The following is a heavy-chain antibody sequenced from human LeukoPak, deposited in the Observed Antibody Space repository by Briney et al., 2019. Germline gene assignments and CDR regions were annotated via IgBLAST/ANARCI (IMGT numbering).Heavy chain of an antibody. CDR2: IYYSGST. Sequence: SETLSLTCTVSGASISSSSYYWGWIRQPPGKGLEWIGSIYYSGSTYYNPSLKSRVTISVDTSKNQFSLKLSSVTATDTAVYYCARHDRIQLWLVPFDYWGQGTLVTVSS. CDR3: ARHDRIQLWLVPFDY. CDR1: GASISSSSYY. J-gene: IGHJ4*02. V-gene: IGHV4-39*01. D-gene: IGHD5-18*01.